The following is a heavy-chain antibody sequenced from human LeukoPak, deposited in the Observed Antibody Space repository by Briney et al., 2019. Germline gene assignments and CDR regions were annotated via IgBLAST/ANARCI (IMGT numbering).Heavy chain of an antibody. CDR1: GFTFSSYA. J-gene: IGHJ4*02. Sequence: GGSLRLSCAASGFTFSSYAMSWVRQAPGKGLEWVSAISGSGGSTYYADSVKGRFTISRDNSKNTLYLQMNSLRAEDTAVYYCARDGSYYGSGSYYDFDYWGQGTLVTVSS. V-gene: IGHV3-23*01. CDR3: ARDGSYYGSGSYYDFDY. D-gene: IGHD3-10*01. CDR2: ISGSGGST.